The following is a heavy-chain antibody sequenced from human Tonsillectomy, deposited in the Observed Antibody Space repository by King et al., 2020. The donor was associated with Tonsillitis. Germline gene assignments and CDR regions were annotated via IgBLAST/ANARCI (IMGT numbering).Heavy chain of an antibody. V-gene: IGHV3-30*18. J-gene: IGHJ1*01. D-gene: IGHD3-22*01. CDR1: GFTFSSYG. CDR3: AKDPRLPTYYYARSGYH. Sequence: VQLVETGGGVVQPGRSLRLSCAASGFTFSSYGMHWVRQAPGKGLEWVAVISYDGSNKYSADPVKGRFTISRDNSKNTLYLQMNSLRAEDTAVYYCAKDPRLPTYYYARSGYHWGQGTLVTVSS. CDR2: ISYDGSNK.